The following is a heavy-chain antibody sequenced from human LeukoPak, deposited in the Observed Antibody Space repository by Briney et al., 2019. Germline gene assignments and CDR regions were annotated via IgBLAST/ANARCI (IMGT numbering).Heavy chain of an antibody. CDR3: ARQLYCSGGSCYSYSWFNP. CDR2: IYYSGST. CDR1: GGSISSSSDY. Sequence: SETLSLTCTVSGGSISSSSDYWGWIRQPPGKGLEWIGSIYYSGSTYYNPSLKSRVTISVDTSKNQFSLKVSSVTAADTAVYYCARQLYCSGGSCYSYSWFNPWGQGTLVTVSS. J-gene: IGHJ5*02. D-gene: IGHD2-15*01. V-gene: IGHV4-39*01.